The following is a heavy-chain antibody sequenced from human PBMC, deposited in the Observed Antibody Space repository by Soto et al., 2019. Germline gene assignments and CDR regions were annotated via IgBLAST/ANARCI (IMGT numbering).Heavy chain of an antibody. Sequence: QVQLVQSGAEVRKPGASVKVSCKASGYTFTDYFLHWVRQAPGQGLEWMGWINPNSGGTTYAQKFQARVTMTRDTAITTAYMEVNRLQSDDTAVYYCARVGLLVRGIRVNYFDYWGQGTLVTASS. J-gene: IGHJ4*02. CDR1: GYTFTDYF. V-gene: IGHV1-2*02. D-gene: IGHD3-10*01. CDR3: ARVGLLVRGIRVNYFDY. CDR2: INPNSGGT.